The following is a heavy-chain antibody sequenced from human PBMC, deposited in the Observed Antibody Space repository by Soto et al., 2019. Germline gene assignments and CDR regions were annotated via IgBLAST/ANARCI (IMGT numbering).Heavy chain of an antibody. CDR2: IIPIFGTA. CDR3: ARVVNYYDSSGYYPSH. CDR1: GGTFSSYA. Sequence: QVQLVQSGAEVKKPGSSVKVSCKASGGTFSSYAISWVRQAPGQGLEWMGGIIPIFGTANYAQKFQGRVTIAADESTRTAYMELSSLRSEDTAVYYCARVVNYYDSSGYYPSHWGQGTLVTVSS. J-gene: IGHJ4*02. V-gene: IGHV1-69*01. D-gene: IGHD3-22*01.